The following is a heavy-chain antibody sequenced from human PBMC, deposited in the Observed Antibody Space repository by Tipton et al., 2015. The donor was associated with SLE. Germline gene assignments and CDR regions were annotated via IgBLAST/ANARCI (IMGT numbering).Heavy chain of an antibody. CDR1: GGSISSSSYY. CDR3: ARDRTGGGAYYFVY. J-gene: IGHJ4*02. Sequence: TLSLTCTVSGGSISSSSYYWGWIRQPPGKGLEWIGSIYYSGSTYYNPSLKSRVTISVDTSKNQFSLKLSSVTAADTAVYYCARDRTGGGAYYFVYWGQGTLVTVSS. CDR2: IYYSGST. D-gene: IGHD1-14*01. V-gene: IGHV4-39*07.